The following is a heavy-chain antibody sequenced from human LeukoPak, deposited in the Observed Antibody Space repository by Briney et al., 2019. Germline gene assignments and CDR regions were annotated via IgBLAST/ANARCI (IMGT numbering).Heavy chain of an antibody. J-gene: IGHJ4*02. D-gene: IGHD5-12*01. Sequence: ASVKVSCKASGGTFSSYAISWVRQAPGRGLEWMGGIIPIFGTANYAQKFQGRVTITADESTSTAYMELSSLRSEDTAVYYCASRLGDIVDYWGQGTLVTVSS. CDR1: GGTFSSYA. CDR2: IIPIFGTA. CDR3: ASRLGDIVDY. V-gene: IGHV1-69*13.